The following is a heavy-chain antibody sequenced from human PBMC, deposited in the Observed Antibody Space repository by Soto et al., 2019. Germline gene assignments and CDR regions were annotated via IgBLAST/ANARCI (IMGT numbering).Heavy chain of an antibody. CDR2: ISGSGGST. V-gene: IGHV3-23*01. D-gene: IGHD3-22*01. CDR3: AKEGKAYYYDSSGYYPDY. Sequence: GGSLRLSCAASGFTFSSYAMSWVRQAPGKGLEWVSAISGSGGSTYYADSVKGRFTISRDNSKNTLYLQMNSLRAEDAAVYYCAKEGKAYYYDSSGYYPDYWGQGTLVTVSS. CDR1: GFTFSSYA. J-gene: IGHJ4*02.